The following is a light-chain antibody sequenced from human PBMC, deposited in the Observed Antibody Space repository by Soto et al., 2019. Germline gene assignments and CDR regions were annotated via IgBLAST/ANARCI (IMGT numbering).Light chain of an antibody. V-gene: IGKV1-5*03. CDR3: QQYNGT. CDR1: QSISNW. Sequence: DIQMTQSPSTLSASVGDRVTITCRASQSISNWLAWYQQKPWKAPKLLIYKASSLESGVPSRFSGSGSGTEFTLTISSLQPDDFATYYCQQYNGTFGQGTKVEIK. J-gene: IGKJ1*01. CDR2: KAS.